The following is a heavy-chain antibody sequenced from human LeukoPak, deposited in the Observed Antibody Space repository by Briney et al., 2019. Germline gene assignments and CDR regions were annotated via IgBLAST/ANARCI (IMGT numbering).Heavy chain of an antibody. Sequence: GGSLRLSCAASGFTFSSYGMHWVRQAPGKGLEWVAVISYDGSNKYYADSVKGRFTISRDNSKNTLYLQMNSLRAEDTAVYYCAKLSAVGATYVSSYFDYWGQGTLVTVSS. V-gene: IGHV3-30*18. J-gene: IGHJ4*02. CDR3: AKLSAVGATYVSSYFDY. CDR2: ISYDGSNK. CDR1: GFTFSSYG. D-gene: IGHD1-26*01.